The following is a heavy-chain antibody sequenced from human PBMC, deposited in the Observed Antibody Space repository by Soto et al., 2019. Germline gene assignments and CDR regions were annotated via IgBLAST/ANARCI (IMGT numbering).Heavy chain of an antibody. V-gene: IGHV4-34*08. CDR1: GFTFSGYY. CDR2: VNHSGST. J-gene: IGHJ4*02. Sequence: SETLSLTCAGYGFTFSGYYWSWIRQPPGKGLEWIGEVNHSGSTIYTPSLKSRVTTSVDTTKNQFSLKLSSVTATDTAVYYCARERAVAGPIHFDYWGKGTLVTSPQ. D-gene: IGHD6-19*01. CDR3: ARERAVAGPIHFDY.